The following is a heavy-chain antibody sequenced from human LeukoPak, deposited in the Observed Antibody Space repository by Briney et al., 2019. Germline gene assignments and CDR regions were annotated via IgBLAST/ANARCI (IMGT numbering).Heavy chain of an antibody. J-gene: IGHJ3*02. CDR2: ISSSSSTI. D-gene: IGHD5/OR15-5a*01. Sequence: ETLSLTCAVSGGSISSSNWWSWVRQPPGKGLEWVSYISSSSSTIYYADSVTGRFTISRDNAKNSLYLQMNSLRDEDTAVYYCARDVSWAFDIWGQGTMVTVSS. V-gene: IGHV3-48*02. CDR1: GGSISSSN. CDR3: ARDVSWAFDI.